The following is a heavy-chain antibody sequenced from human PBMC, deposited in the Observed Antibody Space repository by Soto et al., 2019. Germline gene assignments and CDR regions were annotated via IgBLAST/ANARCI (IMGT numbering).Heavy chain of an antibody. Sequence: PGVSLRLSCEASGFTFSRVSMNWVRQVPGKGLEWVASISSGSSDTWYADSVKGRFIISRDNAQNSLFLQMNTLRPEDTAMYYCARDRKVGAMVRGGKLDIDVWGQGITV. CDR2: ISSGSSDT. V-gene: IGHV3-21*01. J-gene: IGHJ6*01. CDR3: ARDRKVGAMVRGGKLDIDV. D-gene: IGHD3-10*01. CDR1: GFTFSRVS.